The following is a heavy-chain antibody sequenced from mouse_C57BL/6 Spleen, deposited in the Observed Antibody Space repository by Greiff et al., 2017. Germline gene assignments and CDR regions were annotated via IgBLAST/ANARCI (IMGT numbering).Heavy chain of an antibody. J-gene: IGHJ2*01. CDR2: IHPNSGST. CDR1: GYTFTSYW. Sequence: QVQLQQPGAELVKPGASVKLSCKASGYTFTSYWMHWVKQRPGQGLEWIGMIHPNSGSTNYNEKFKSKATLTVDKSSSTAYMQLSSLTSEDSAVYYCARPQFITAVYFDYWGQGTTVTVSS. CDR3: ARPQFITAVYFDY. V-gene: IGHV1-64*01. D-gene: IGHD1-1*01.